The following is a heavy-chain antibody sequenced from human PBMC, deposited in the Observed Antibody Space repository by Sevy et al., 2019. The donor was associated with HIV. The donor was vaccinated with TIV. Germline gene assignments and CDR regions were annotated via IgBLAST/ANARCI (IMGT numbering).Heavy chain of an antibody. CDR3: ARDRRAGYSSNWYRDFDY. CDR2: ISHDGFNQ. V-gene: IGHV3-30*04. CDR1: GFTFSDYV. D-gene: IGHD6-13*01. J-gene: IGHJ4*02. Sequence: GGSLRLSCAASGFTFSDYVMHWVRQAPGKGLEWVAVISHDGFNQYYADSVKGRLTISRDSSKTTLYLEIHSLRAEDTALYYCARDRRAGYSSNWYRDFDYWGQGTLVTVSS.